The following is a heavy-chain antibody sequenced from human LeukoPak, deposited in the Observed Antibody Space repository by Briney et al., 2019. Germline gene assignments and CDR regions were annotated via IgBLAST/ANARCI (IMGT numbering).Heavy chain of an antibody. CDR1: GFTFSSYS. V-gene: IGHV3-21*01. Sequence: GGSLRLSCAASGFTFSSYSMNWVRQAPGKGLEWVSSISSSSSYIYYADSVKGRFTISRDNAKNSLYLQMNSLRAEDTAVYYCARDRGYSYGFGMDVWGQGTTVTVPS. J-gene: IGHJ6*02. CDR2: ISSSSSYI. CDR3: ARDRGYSYGFGMDV. D-gene: IGHD5-18*01.